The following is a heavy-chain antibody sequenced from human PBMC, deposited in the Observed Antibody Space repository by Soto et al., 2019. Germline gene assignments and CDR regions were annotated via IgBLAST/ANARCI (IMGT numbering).Heavy chain of an antibody. J-gene: IGHJ4*02. CDR1: GFTFTSYA. Sequence: EVQLLESGGGLVQPGGSLRLSCSASGFTFTSYAMSWVRQAPGKGLEWVSGISGSGGDTKSADSVKGRFTISRDNIKNMMQLQMNPLGDEDTVEYYCAGRGFCSDYNAGLDSWGQGTLVTVSS. V-gene: IGHV3-23*01. CDR2: ISGSGGDT. CDR3: AGRGFCSDYNAGLDS. D-gene: IGHD3-10*01.